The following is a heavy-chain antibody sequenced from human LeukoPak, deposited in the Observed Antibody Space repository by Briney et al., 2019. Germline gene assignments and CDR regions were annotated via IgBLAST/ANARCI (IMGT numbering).Heavy chain of an antibody. Sequence: PSETPSLTCTVSGGSISSYYWSWIRQPPGKGLEWIGYIYYSGSTNYNPSLKSRVTISVDTSKNQFSLKLSSVTAADTAVYYCARGIYMVAARNWYYYYGMDVWGQGTTVTVSS. D-gene: IGHD2-15*01. V-gene: IGHV4-59*01. CDR2: IYYSGST. CDR3: ARGIYMVAARNWYYYYGMDV. CDR1: GGSISSYY. J-gene: IGHJ6*02.